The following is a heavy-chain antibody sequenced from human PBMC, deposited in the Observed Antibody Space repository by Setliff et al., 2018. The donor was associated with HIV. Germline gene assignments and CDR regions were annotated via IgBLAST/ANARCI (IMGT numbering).Heavy chain of an antibody. J-gene: IGHJ6*03. CDR3: ARVPGYSSGTRYMDV. Sequence: SETLSLTCAVYGGSFSSYYWSWIRQPPGKGLEWIGEINHSGSTNYNPSLKSRVTISVDTSKNQFSLKLRSVTAADRAVYYCARVPGYSSGTRYMDVWGKGTTVTVSS. D-gene: IGHD6-19*01. CDR1: GGSFSSYY. V-gene: IGHV4-34*01. CDR2: INHSGST.